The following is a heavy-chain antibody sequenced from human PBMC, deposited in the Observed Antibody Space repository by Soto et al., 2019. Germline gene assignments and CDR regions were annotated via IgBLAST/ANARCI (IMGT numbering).Heavy chain of an antibody. J-gene: IGHJ4*02. CDR1: GDSISSRSYY. Sequence: SETLSLTCTVTGDSISSRSYYLGWIRQTPGKGLEWIGSLYYSWSSYNNPSLRSRVSMSIDTSNDQCSLKLKSVAAANTALYFCAGQRPSVVTQAYLDVWGRGSLVTVSS. D-gene: IGHD2-21*02. V-gene: IGHV4-39*01. CDR2: LYYSWSS. CDR3: AGQRPSVVTQAYLDV.